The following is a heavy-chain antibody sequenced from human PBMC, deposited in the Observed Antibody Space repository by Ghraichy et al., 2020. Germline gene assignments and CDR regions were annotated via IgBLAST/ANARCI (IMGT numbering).Heavy chain of an antibody. J-gene: IGHJ6*02. CDR3: ARGSRVVRFFYYDGMDV. D-gene: IGHD4-23*01. V-gene: IGHV3-23*01. Sequence: GGSLRLSCAASGFTFSSYAMSWVRQAPGKGLEWVSAISGSGGSTYYADSVKGRFTISRDNAQNSLYLQMNNLRDEDTAVYYCARGSRVVRFFYYDGMDVWGQGTTVTVSS. CDR1: GFTFSSYA. CDR2: ISGSGGST.